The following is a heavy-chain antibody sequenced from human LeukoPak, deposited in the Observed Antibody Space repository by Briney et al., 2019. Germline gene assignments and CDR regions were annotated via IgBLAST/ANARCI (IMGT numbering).Heavy chain of an antibody. CDR2: IYYSGST. CDR3: ARGGYYDSSGYFDY. J-gene: IGHJ4*02. Sequence: SETLSLXCTVSGGSISSGDYYWSWIRQPPGKGLEWIGYIYYSGSTYYNPSLKSRVTISVDTSKNQFSLKLSSVTAADTAVYYCARGGYYDSSGYFDYWGQGTLVTVSS. V-gene: IGHV4-30-4*08. CDR1: GGSISSGDYY. D-gene: IGHD3-22*01.